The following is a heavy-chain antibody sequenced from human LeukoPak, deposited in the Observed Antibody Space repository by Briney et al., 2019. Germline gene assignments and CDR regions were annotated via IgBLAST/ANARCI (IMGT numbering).Heavy chain of an antibody. CDR2: INQYESEK. CDR1: GFTFSSNW. J-gene: IGHJ4*02. CDR3: AMGDYFDY. V-gene: IGHV3-7*01. Sequence: GGSLRLSCAASGFTFSSNWMSWVRQAPGKGLEWVANINQYESEKYYVDSVKGRFTISRDNAKNSLYLQMNSLRVEDTAMYYCAMGDYFDYWGQGTLVTVSS.